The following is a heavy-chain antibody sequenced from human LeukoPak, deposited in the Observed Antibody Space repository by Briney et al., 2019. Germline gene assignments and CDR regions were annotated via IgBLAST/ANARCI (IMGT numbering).Heavy chain of an antibody. CDR1: GYSSTSYW. CDR2: IYPGDSDT. V-gene: IGHV5-51*01. J-gene: IGHJ4*02. D-gene: IGHD3-22*01. CDR3: ARGPYDSSGYYWDYFDY. Sequence: GESLKISCKGSGYSSTSYWIGWVRQMPGKGLEWMGIIYPGDSDTRYSPSFQGQVTISADKFISTAYLQWSSLKASDTAMYYCARGPYDSSGYYWDYFDYWGQGTLVTVSS.